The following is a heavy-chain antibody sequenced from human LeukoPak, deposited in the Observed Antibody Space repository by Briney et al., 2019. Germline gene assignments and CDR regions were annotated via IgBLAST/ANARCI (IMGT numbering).Heavy chain of an antibody. V-gene: IGHV4-39*01. CDR1: GGSISSSSYY. Sequence: PSETLSLTCTVSGGSISSSSYYWGWIRQPPGKGLEWIGNIYYSGSTYYNPSLKSRVTISVDTSKNQFSLKLSSVTAADTAVYYCARLPSSGWYYYYYMDVWGKGTTVTISS. CDR2: IYYSGST. D-gene: IGHD6-19*01. CDR3: ARLPSSGWYYYYYMDV. J-gene: IGHJ6*03.